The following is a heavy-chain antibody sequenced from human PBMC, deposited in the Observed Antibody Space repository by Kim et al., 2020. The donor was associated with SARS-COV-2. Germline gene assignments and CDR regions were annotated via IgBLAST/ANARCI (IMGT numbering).Heavy chain of an antibody. D-gene: IGHD6-19*01. J-gene: IGHJ4*02. CDR3: ARETVAGSSSARFDY. Sequence: QKFQGRVTSPRDTSASTAYMELSSLRSEDTAVYYCARETVAGSSSARFDYWGQGTLVTVSS. V-gene: IGHV1-3*01.